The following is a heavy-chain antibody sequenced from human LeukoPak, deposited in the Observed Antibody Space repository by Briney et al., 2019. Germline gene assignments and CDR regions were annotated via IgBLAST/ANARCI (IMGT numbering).Heavy chain of an antibody. D-gene: IGHD3-9*01. CDR3: AHWGYFDWSMGFDY. CDR2: IYWDDDK. Sequence: SGPTLVKPTQTLTLTCTFSGFSLCTSGVGVGWIRQTPGKALEWLALIYWDDDKRYSPSLKSRLTITKDTSKNQVVLTMTNMDPVDTATYYCAHWGYFDWSMGFDYWGQGTPVTVSS. CDR1: GFSLCTSGVG. J-gene: IGHJ4*02. V-gene: IGHV2-5*02.